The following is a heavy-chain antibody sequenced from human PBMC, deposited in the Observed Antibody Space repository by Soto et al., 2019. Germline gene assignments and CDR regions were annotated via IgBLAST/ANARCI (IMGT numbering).Heavy chain of an antibody. CDR3: AKFRGPPYSYYYMDV. CDR1: GFTFGTYA. Sequence: EVQLLESGGGLVQPGGSLRLSCAASGFTFGTYAMKWLRQAPGRGLECVSFISGSGRTTYYAESVKGRFTVSRDNSKSTMYLQMNSLRAEDTALYYCAKFRGPPYSYYYMDVWGKGTTVTVSS. CDR2: ISGSGRTT. J-gene: IGHJ6*03. D-gene: IGHD3-16*01. V-gene: IGHV3-23*01.